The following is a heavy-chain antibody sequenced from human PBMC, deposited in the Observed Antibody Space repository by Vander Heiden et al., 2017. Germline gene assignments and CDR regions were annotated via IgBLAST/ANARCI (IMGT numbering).Heavy chain of an antibody. CDR2: ISGSGGST. CDR1: GFTFSSNG. D-gene: IGHD1-26*01. V-gene: IGHV3-23*01. Sequence: EVQLLESGGGLVQPGGSLRLSCAASGFTFSSNGMTWVRRAPGKGLEWVSTISGSGGSTYYADSVKGRLTVSRDNSESTLYLQMNSLRAEETAVYYCAKGRVTSGIASSYYAMDVWGQGTTVTVSS. CDR3: AKGRVTSGIASSYYAMDV. J-gene: IGHJ6*02.